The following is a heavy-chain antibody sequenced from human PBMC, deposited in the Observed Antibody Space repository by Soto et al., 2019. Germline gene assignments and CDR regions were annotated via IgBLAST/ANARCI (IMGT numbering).Heavy chain of an antibody. J-gene: IGHJ4*02. CDR1: GFRFSSYA. CDR2: VSGSDGST. V-gene: IGHV3-23*01. Sequence: EVQLLESGGGLVQPGGSLRLSCAASGFRFSSYAMSWVRQAPGRGLEWVSGVSGSDGSTYYADSVKGRFTISRDNSKNTLYLQMDALRAEDTAVYYCAKYILGSAWALVYVFDYWGQGTLVTVPS. D-gene: IGHD2-8*01. CDR3: AKYILGSAWALVYVFDY.